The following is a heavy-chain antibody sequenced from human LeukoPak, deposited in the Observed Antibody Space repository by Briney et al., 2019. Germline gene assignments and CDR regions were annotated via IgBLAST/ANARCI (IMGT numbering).Heavy chain of an antibody. D-gene: IGHD4-17*01. CDR1: GGSISSSGYY. CDR2: IYYSGST. CDR3: ASRYSYGDRPIDY. V-gene: IGHV4-39*01. Sequence: PSETLSLTCTVSGGSISSSGYYWGWIRQPPGEGLEWIGTIYYSGSTYYNPSLKSRVTLSVDTPKNQFSLKLSSVTAADTAVYHCASRYSYGDRPIDYWGQGTLVTVSS. J-gene: IGHJ4*02.